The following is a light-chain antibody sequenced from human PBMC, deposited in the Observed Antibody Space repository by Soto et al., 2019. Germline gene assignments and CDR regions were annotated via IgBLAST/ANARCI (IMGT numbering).Light chain of an antibody. CDR1: SSDVGVYNY. Sequence: QSVLTQPRSVSGSPGHSVTISCTGTSSDVGVYNYVSWCQQYPGKAPKIMIYDVSKRPSGVPDRFSGSKSDNTASLTISGLQAEDEADYYCCSYAGSYTFVFGVGTKVTVL. J-gene: IGLJ1*01. CDR3: CSYAGSYTFV. V-gene: IGLV2-11*01. CDR2: DVS.